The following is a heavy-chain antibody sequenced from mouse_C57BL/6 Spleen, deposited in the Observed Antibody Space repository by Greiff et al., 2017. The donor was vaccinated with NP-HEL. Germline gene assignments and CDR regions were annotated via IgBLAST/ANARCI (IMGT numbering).Heavy chain of an antibody. CDR2: ISSGGDYI. CDR3: TRGGLYDWAMDY. V-gene: IGHV5-9-1*02. D-gene: IGHD2-3*01. J-gene: IGHJ4*01. CDR1: GFTFSSYA. Sequence: EVQRVESGEGLVKPGGSLKLSCAASGFTFSSYAMSWVRQTPEKRLEWVAYISSGGDYIYYADTVKGRFTISRDNARNTLYLQMSSLKSEDTAMYYCTRGGLYDWAMDYWGQGTSVTVSS.